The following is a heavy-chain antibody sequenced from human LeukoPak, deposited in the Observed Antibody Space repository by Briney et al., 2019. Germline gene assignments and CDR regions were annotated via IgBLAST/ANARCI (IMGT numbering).Heavy chain of an antibody. CDR2: ISYDGSNK. V-gene: IGHV3-30*04. D-gene: IGHD3-3*01. CDR1: GFTFSSYA. J-gene: IGHJ4*02. CDR3: ASPVNITIFGVAQPTKHDY. Sequence: PGGSLRLSCAASGFTFSSYAMHWVRQAPGKGLEWVAVISYDGSNKYYADSVKGRFTISRDNSKNTLYLQMNSLRAEDTAVYYCASPVNITIFGVAQPTKHDYWGQGTLVTVSS.